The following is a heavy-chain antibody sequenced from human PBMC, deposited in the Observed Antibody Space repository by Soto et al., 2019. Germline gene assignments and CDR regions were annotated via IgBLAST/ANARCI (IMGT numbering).Heavy chain of an antibody. V-gene: IGHV4-30-2*03. CDR2: IYHSGST. D-gene: IGHD6-13*01. CDR3: ARLRQQLVRGGLWFDP. Sequence: SETLSLTCTVSGGSISSGGYYWSWIRQPPGKGLNYIGYIYHSGSTYYNPSLKSRVTISVDTSKNQFSLKLSSVTAADTAVYYCARLRQQLVRGGLWFDPWGQGILVTVSS. CDR1: GGSISSGGYY. J-gene: IGHJ5*02.